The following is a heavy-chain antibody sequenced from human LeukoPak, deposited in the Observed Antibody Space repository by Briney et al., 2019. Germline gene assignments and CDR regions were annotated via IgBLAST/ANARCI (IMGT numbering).Heavy chain of an antibody. Sequence: PGGSLRLSCAAPGFSLSTYWMIWVRQAPGKGLEWVANLNRGGSRKNYVDSLEGRFTSSRDNAKNLVYLQMNSLRAEDSAIYYCARDFSPTYSGSWYEASDVWGQGTVVIVST. CDR1: GFSLSTYW. CDR2: LNRGGSRK. D-gene: IGHD1-26*01. V-gene: IGHV3-7*01. J-gene: IGHJ3*01. CDR3: ARDFSPTYSGSWYEASDV.